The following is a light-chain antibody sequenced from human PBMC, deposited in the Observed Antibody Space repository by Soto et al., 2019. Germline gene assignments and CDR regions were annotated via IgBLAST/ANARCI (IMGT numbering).Light chain of an antibody. V-gene: IGKV1-13*02. CDR1: QGISSA. Sequence: AIQLTQSPSSLSASVGDRVTITCRASQGISSALAWYHQKPGKAPKLLIYDASSLESGGPSRFSGSGSETDFTLTISSLQPEDFGTYYCQQFNSYPHTFGGGTKVEIK. CDR2: DAS. CDR3: QQFNSYPHT. J-gene: IGKJ4*01.